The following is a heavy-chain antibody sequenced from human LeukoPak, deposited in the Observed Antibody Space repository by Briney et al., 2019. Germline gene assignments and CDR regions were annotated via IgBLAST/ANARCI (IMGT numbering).Heavy chain of an antibody. CDR3: AREGIVVVPAAISNWFDP. V-gene: IGHV1-69*13. Sequence: SVKVSCKASGGTFSSYAISWVRQAPGQGLEWMGGIIPIFGTANYAQKFQGRVTITADESTSTAYMELSSLRSEDTAVYYCAREGIVVVPAAISNWFDPWGQGTLVTASS. CDR2: IIPIFGTA. D-gene: IGHD2-2*01. J-gene: IGHJ5*02. CDR1: GGTFSSYA.